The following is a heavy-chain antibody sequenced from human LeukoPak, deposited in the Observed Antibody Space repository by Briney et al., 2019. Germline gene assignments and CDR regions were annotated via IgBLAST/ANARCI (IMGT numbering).Heavy chain of an antibody. D-gene: IGHD3-22*01. J-gene: IGHJ3*02. CDR1: GGSISSSSYY. Sequence: PSESLSLTCTVSGGSISSSSYYWGWIRQPPGKGLEWIGSIYYSGSTYYNPSLKSRVTISVDTSKNQFSLKLSSVTAADTAVYYCARPYDSSGSSYDAFDIWGQGTMVTVPS. V-gene: IGHV4-39*01. CDR2: IYYSGST. CDR3: ARPYDSSGSSYDAFDI.